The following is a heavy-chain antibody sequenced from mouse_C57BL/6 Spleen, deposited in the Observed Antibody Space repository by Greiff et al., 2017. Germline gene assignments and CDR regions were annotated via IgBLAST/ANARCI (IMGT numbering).Heavy chain of an antibody. Sequence: VQLQESGPGLVAPSQSLSITCTVSGFSLTSYGVHWVRQPPGKGLEWLVVIWSDGSTTYNSALKSSLSISKDNSKSQVFLKMNSLQTDDTAMYYGARHRGYYGYFDVWGTGTTVTVSS. D-gene: IGHD2-2*01. CDR2: IWSDGST. CDR3: ARHRGYYGYFDV. V-gene: IGHV2-6-1*01. J-gene: IGHJ1*03. CDR1: GFSLTSYG.